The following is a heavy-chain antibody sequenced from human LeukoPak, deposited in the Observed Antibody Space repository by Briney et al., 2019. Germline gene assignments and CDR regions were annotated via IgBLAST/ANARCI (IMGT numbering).Heavy chain of an antibody. D-gene: IGHD2-2*01. CDR1: GYTFTRYY. V-gene: IGHV1-2*02. Sequence: ASVKVSFKASGYTFTRYYMHWVRQAPGQGLEWMGGINPNSGGTNYAQKFQGRVTISVDTSKNQFSLKLSSVTAADTAVYYCASPIYCSSTSCYPRFDYWGQGTLVTVSS. J-gene: IGHJ4*02. CDR3: ASPIYCSSTSCYPRFDY. CDR2: INPNSGGT.